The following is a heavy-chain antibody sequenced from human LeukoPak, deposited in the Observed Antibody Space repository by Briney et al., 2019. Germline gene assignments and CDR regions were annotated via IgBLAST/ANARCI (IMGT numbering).Heavy chain of an antibody. V-gene: IGHV3-21*01. Sequence: KPGGSLRLSCAASGFTFSSYSMNWVRQAPGKGLEWVSSISSSSSYIYYADSVKGRFTISRDNAKNSLYLQMNSLRAEDTAVYYCARDRAGYYDSSGYYWDFDYWGQGTLVTVSS. CDR1: GFTFSSYS. J-gene: IGHJ4*02. D-gene: IGHD3-22*01. CDR3: ARDRAGYYDSSGYYWDFDY. CDR2: ISSSSSYI.